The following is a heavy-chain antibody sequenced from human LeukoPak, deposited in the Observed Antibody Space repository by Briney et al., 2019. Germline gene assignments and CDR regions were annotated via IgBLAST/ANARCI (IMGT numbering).Heavy chain of an antibody. V-gene: IGHV3-20*04. CDR1: GFTFDDYG. CDR2: INWNGGST. J-gene: IGHJ4*02. CDR3: ARSHYYDSSGYYYFDY. Sequence: GGSLRLSCAASGFTFDDYGMSWVRQAPGKGLEWVSGINWNGGSTGYADSVKGRFTISRDNAKSSLYLQMNSLRAEDTALYYCARSHYYDSSGYYYFDYWGQGTLVTVSS. D-gene: IGHD3-22*01.